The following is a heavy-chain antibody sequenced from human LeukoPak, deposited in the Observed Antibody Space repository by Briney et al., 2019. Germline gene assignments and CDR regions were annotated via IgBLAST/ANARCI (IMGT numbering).Heavy chain of an antibody. J-gene: IGHJ5*02. Sequence: ASVKVSCKASGYTFTTFYMHWVRQAPEQGLEWMGVINPSAGSTSYAQKFQGRVTMTRDTSTSTVYMELSGLSSGDTAIYYCARDHSGSQHWFDPWGQGTLVTVSS. V-gene: IGHV1-46*01. D-gene: IGHD1-26*01. CDR1: GYTFTTFY. CDR3: ARDHSGSQHWFDP. CDR2: INPSAGST.